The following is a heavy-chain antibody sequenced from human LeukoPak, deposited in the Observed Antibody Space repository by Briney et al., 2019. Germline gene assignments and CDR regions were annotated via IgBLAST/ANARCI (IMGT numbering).Heavy chain of an antibody. CDR1: GGSISTTTNY. D-gene: IGHD1-26*01. CDR3: ARRPIVGSTGFYFDP. J-gene: IGHJ5*02. CDR2: IYYGGSP. Sequence: SETLSLTCNVSGGSISTTTNYWGWAWIRQRPTKGLEWIGSIYYGGSPYYTSSLKSRVTISVDTSKNQFSLKLASLTAADTAVYYCARRPIVGSTGFYFDPWGPGTLVTVSS. V-gene: IGHV4-39*01.